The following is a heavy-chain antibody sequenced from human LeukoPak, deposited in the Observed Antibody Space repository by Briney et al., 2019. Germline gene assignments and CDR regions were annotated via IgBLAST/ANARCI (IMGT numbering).Heavy chain of an antibody. CDR2: ISYDGSNK. Sequence: GGSLRLSCAASGFTFSSYGMHWVRQAPGKGLEWVAVISYDGSNKYYADSVKGRFTISRDNSKNTLYLQMNSLRAEDTAVYYCARTVIVATSGGFDYWGQGTLVTVSS. D-gene: IGHD5-12*01. J-gene: IGHJ4*02. CDR1: GFTFSSYG. V-gene: IGHV3-30*19. CDR3: ARTVIVATSGGFDY.